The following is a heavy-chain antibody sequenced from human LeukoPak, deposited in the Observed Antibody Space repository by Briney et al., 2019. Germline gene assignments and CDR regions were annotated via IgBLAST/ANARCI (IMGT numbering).Heavy chain of an antibody. Sequence: GGSLRLSCAASGFTFSSYWMSWVRQAPGKGLEWVANIKQDGSEKYYVGSVKGRFTISRDNAKNSLYLQMNSLRAEDTAVYYCAGDGLRDFWSGYNFDYWGQGTLVTVSS. D-gene: IGHD3-3*01. CDR2: IKQDGSEK. CDR3: AGDGLRDFWSGYNFDY. V-gene: IGHV3-7*01. CDR1: GFTFSSYW. J-gene: IGHJ4*02.